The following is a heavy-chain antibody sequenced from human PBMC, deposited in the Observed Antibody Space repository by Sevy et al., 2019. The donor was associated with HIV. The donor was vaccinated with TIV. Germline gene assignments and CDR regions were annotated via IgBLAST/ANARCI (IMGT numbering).Heavy chain of an antibody. D-gene: IGHD3-10*01. CDR3: ARVGEGSMVRGPTGWFDP. CDR2: IFQSGST. CDR1: GYSINRGYY. J-gene: IGHJ5*02. Sequence: SENLSLTCAVSGYSINRGYYWGWIRHPPGKGLEWIGSIFQSGSTYYNPSLNSRATVSVDTSKNQFSLKLSSVTAADTAVYYCARVGEGSMVRGPTGWFDPWGQGTLVTVSS. V-gene: IGHV4-38-2*01.